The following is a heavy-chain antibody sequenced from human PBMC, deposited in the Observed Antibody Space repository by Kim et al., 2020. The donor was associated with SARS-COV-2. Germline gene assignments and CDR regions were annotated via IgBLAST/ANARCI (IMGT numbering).Heavy chain of an antibody. CDR3: ARGGQQLANIRHNYYMDV. Sequence: GGSLRLSCAASGFTFSSYDMHWVRPATGKGLEWVPAIGTAGDTYYPGSVKGRFTISRENAKYSLYHQMHSLRAGDPAVHYCARGGQQLANIRHNYYMDV. CDR1: GFTFSSYD. CDR2: IGTAGDT. J-gene: IGHJ6*03. D-gene: IGHD6-13*01. V-gene: IGHV3-13*01.